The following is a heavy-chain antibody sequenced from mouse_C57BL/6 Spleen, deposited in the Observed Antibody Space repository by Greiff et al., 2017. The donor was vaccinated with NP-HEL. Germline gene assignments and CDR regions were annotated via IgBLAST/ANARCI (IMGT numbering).Heavy chain of an antibody. J-gene: IGHJ1*03. CDR3: ARPDGYTGYFDV. CDR2: ISSGSSTI. CDR1: GFTFSDYG. D-gene: IGHD2-3*01. Sequence: EVKVVESGGGLVKPGGSLKLSCAASGFTFSDYGMHWVRQAPEKGLEWVAYISSGSSTIYYADTVKGRFTISRDNAKNTLFLQMTSLRSEDTAMYYCARPDGYTGYFDVWGTGTTVTVSS. V-gene: IGHV5-17*01.